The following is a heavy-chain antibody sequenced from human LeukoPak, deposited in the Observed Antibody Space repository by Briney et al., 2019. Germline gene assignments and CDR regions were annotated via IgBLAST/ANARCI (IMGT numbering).Heavy chain of an antibody. CDR1: GGTFSSYA. CDR3: VYGSGSYNFDY. J-gene: IGHJ4*02. CDR2: ISPILGIA. Sequence: SVKVSCKASGGTFSSYAISWVRQAPGQGLEWMGRISPILGIANYAQKFQGRVTITADKSTSTAYVELSSLRSEDTAVYYCVYGSGSYNFDYWGQGTLVTVSS. D-gene: IGHD3-10*01. V-gene: IGHV1-69*04.